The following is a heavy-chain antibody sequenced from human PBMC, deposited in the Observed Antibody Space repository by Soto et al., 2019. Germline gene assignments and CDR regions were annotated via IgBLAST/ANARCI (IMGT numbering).Heavy chain of an antibody. V-gene: IGHV4-4*02. CDR3: ARARVVGANIHYYYYGMDV. J-gene: IGHJ6*02. D-gene: IGHD1-26*01. CDR2: IYHSGST. CDR1: GGSISSSNW. Sequence: SETLSLTCAVSGGSISSSNWWSWVRQPPGKGLEWIGEIYHSGSTNYNPSLKSRVTISVDKSKNQFSLKLSSVTAADTAVYYCARARVVGANIHYYYYGMDVWGQGTTVTVSS.